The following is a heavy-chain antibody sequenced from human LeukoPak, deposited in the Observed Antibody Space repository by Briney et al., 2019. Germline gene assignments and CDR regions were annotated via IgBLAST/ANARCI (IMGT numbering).Heavy chain of an antibody. V-gene: IGHV3-21*01. J-gene: IGHJ4*02. CDR3: ASGGAILTGIDY. CDR2: ISSSSSYI. CDR1: GFTFSSYS. D-gene: IGHD3-9*01. Sequence: PGGSLRLSCAASGFTFSSYSMNWVRQAPGKGLEWVSSISSSSSYIYYADSVKGRFTISRDNAKNSLYLQMNSLRAEDTAVYYCASGGAILTGIDYWGQGTLVTVSS.